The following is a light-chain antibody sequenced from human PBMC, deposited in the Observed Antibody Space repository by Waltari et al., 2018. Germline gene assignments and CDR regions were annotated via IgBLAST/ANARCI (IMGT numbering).Light chain of an antibody. CDR2: GTS. CDR1: QSVSSTY. Sequence: EIVLTQSPGTLSLSPGERVTLSCRASQSVSSTYLAWYQQKPGQAPRLLIYGTSSRVTGISDRFSGSGSGTDFTLTINRLEPEDFAMYYCQQYDSSSITFGQGTRLEIK. J-gene: IGKJ5*01. CDR3: QQYDSSSIT. V-gene: IGKV3-20*01.